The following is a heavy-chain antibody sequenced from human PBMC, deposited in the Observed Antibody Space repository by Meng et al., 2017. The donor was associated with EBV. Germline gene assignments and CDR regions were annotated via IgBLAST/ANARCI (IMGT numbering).Heavy chain of an antibody. CDR1: GGPFRNYA. V-gene: IGHV1-69*01. CDR3: ASESGRGYTPDY. J-gene: IGHJ4*02. CDR2: FLPTLGAP. Sequence: QVQFVQSAAGGKKPGSSVKVSCKPSGGPFRNYAISWVRQAPGQGLEWLGGFLPTLGAPNYAQKFHGRVSITADESTSTHYMDLSSLRSEDTAVYYCASESGRGYTPDYWGQGTLVTVSS. D-gene: IGHD3-10*01.